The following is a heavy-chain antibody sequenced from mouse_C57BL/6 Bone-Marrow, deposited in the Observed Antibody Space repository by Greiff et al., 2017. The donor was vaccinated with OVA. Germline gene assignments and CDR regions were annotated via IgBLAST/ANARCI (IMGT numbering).Heavy chain of an antibody. J-gene: IGHJ2*01. V-gene: IGHV1-50*01. D-gene: IGHD4-1*01. CDR3: AREDWDVPDY. Sequence: QVQLQQPGAELVKPGASVKLSCKASGYTFTSYWMQWVKQRPGQGLEWIGEIDPSDSYTNYNQKFKGKATLPVDTASSTAYMQLSSLTSEDSAVYYCAREDWDVPDYWGQGTTLTVSS. CDR1: GYTFTSYW. CDR2: IDPSDSYT.